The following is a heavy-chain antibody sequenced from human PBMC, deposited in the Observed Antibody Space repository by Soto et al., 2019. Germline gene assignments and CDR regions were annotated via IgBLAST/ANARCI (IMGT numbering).Heavy chain of an antibody. J-gene: IGHJ3*02. V-gene: IGHV1-69*01. CDR1: GGPFNNHA. Sequence: QVQLVQSGAEVKKPGSSVKVSYKTSGGPFNNHAINWVRQAPGQGLEWVGLVIPTLATADYAQKFQGRVTMTADEVTNTASMELSSLRSDDTGVYYCASDYGEIDAFDIWGQGKVVTVSS. CDR2: VIPTLATA. CDR3: ASDYGEIDAFDI. D-gene: IGHD4-17*01.